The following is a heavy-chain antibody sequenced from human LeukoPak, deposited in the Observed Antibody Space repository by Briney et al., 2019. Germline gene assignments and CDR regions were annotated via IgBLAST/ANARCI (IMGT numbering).Heavy chain of an antibody. D-gene: IGHD3-22*01. J-gene: IGHJ4*02. CDR2: ISGSGGST. CDR1: GFTFSSYA. CDR3: AKEAINYYDSSGYYHY. Sequence: GGSLRLSCAASGFTFSSYAMSWVRQAPGKGLEWVSGISGSGGSTYYADSVKGWFTISRDNSKNTLYLQMNSLRAEDTAVYYCAKEAINYYDSSGYYHYWGQGTLVTVSS. V-gene: IGHV3-23*01.